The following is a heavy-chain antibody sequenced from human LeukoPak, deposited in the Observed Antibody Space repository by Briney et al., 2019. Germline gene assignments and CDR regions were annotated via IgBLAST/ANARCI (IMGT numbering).Heavy chain of an antibody. D-gene: IGHD1-7*01. CDR3: TRTWPGNTCFNF. J-gene: IGHJ4*02. CDR2: IKSISYGGTI. V-gene: IGHV3-15*01. Sequence: GGSLRLSCATSGFNFNDAWMNWVRQAPGKGLEWLGRIKSISYGGTIDYAAPVKGRFTISRDDSKNTLYLQMDSLETENTAIYYCTRTWPGNTCFNFWGQGTLVTVSS. CDR1: GFNFNDAW.